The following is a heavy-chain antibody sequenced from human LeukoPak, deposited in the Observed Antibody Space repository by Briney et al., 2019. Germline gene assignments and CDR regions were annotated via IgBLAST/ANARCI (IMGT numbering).Heavy chain of an antibody. D-gene: IGHD3-9*01. CDR2: IKQDGSEK. CDR3: ARDVYVGGILTGYYPFDY. Sequence: GGSLRLSCAASGFIFSGYWMSWVRRAPGKGLEWVANIKQDGSEKNYVDSVKGRFTISRDNAKNSLYLQMNSLRAEDTAVYYCARDVYVGGILTGYYPFDYWGQGTLVTVSS. V-gene: IGHV3-7*01. J-gene: IGHJ4*02. CDR1: GFIFSGYW.